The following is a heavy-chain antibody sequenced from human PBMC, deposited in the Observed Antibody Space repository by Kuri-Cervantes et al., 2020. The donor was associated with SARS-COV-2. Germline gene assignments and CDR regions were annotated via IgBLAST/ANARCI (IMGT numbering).Heavy chain of an antibody. CDR3: ARVSSSSSPAFDI. CDR2: ISSSSSYI. CDR1: GFTFSSYS. J-gene: IGHJ3*02. Sequence: GGSLRLSCADSGFTFSSYSMNWVRQAPGKGLEWVSYISSSSSYIYYADSLKGRFTISRDNAKNSLYLQMNSLRAEDTAVYYCARVSSSSSPAFDIWGQGTMVNVSS. V-gene: IGHV3-21*01. D-gene: IGHD6-6*01.